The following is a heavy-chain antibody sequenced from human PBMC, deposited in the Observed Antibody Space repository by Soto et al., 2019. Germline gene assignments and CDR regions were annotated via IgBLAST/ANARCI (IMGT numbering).Heavy chain of an antibody. V-gene: IGHV3-21*01. CDR3: ARDWDGYNCHYFDY. CDR2: ISSSSSYI. Sequence: EVQLVESGGGLVKPGGSLRLSCAASGFTFSSYSMNWVRQAPGKGLEWVSSISSSSSYIYYADSVKGRFTISRDNAKNSLYLQMNSLRAEETAVYYCARDWDGYNCHYFDYWGQGTLVTVSS. D-gene: IGHD5-12*01. CDR1: GFTFSSYS. J-gene: IGHJ4*02.